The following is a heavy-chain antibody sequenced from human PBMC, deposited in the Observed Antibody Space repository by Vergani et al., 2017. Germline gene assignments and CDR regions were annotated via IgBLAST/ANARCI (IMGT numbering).Heavy chain of an antibody. CDR2: IYTSGST. V-gene: IGHV4-61*02. Sequence: QVQLQESGPGLVKPSQTLSLTCTVSGGSISSGSYYWSWIRQPAGKGLEWIGRIYTSGSTNYNPSLKSRVTISVDTSKNQFSLKLSSVTAADTAVYYCAGGGYCSSTSCYTYSYNWFDPWGQGTLVTVSS. CDR3: AGGGYCSSTSCYTYSYNWFDP. CDR1: GGSISSGSYY. J-gene: IGHJ5*02. D-gene: IGHD2-2*02.